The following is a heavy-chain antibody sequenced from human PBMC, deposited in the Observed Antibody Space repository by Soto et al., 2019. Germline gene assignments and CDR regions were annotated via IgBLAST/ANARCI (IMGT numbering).Heavy chain of an antibody. CDR2: IKTKTEGGTT. D-gene: IGHD5-18*01. J-gene: IGHJ4*02. Sequence: EVQLVESGGGLVKPGGSLRLSCAASGFTISNAWMSWVRQAPGMGLEWVGRIKTKTEGGTTDYAAPVRDRFTISTDDSKNTLYLQMNSPKTEDTAVYYCTRFPRGYSYVDCWGQGTLVTVSS. CDR3: TRFPRGYSYVDC. V-gene: IGHV3-15*07. CDR1: GFTISNAW.